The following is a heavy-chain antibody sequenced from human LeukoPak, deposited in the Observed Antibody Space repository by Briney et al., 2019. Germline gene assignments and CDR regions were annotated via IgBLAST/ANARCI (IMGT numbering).Heavy chain of an antibody. Sequence: GGSLRLSCAASGFTFDDYGMRWVHQAPGKGLEWGSGINWNGGSTGYADSVKGRFTISRDNAKNSLYLQMNSLRAEDTALYYCARESNYYDSSGYVNYFDYWGQGTLVTVSS. CDR1: GFTFDDYG. V-gene: IGHV3-20*04. J-gene: IGHJ4*02. CDR3: ARESNYYDSSGYVNYFDY. CDR2: INWNGGST. D-gene: IGHD3-22*01.